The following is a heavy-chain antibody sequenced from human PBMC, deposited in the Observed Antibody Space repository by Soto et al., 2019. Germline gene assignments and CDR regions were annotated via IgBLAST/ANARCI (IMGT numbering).Heavy chain of an antibody. CDR2: INPSGGST. D-gene: IGHD4-17*01. J-gene: IGHJ3*01. V-gene: IGHV1-46*01. CDR3: AIYLDYGGNSEASDV. CDR1: GYNLTSYY. Sequence: ACVKVYCKASGYNLTSYYMHWVRQAPGQGLEWMGIINPSGGSTSYAQKFQGRVTMTRDTSISTAYLQWSSLKASDTAMYYCAIYLDYGGNSEASDVWGQGTMVTVSS.